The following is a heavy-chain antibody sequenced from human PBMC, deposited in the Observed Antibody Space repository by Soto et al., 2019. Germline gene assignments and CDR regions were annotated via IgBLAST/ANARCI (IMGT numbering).Heavy chain of an antibody. Sequence: TLSLTCAISGDSVSSNSAAWNWIRQSPSRGLEWLGRTYYRSKWYNDYAVSVKSRITINPDTSKNQFSLQLNSVTPEDTAVYYCARDVGYCSGGSCYPENYFDHWGQGTLVTVSS. D-gene: IGHD2-15*01. CDR1: GDSVSSNSAA. CDR2: TYYRSKWYN. CDR3: ARDVGYCSGGSCYPENYFDH. J-gene: IGHJ4*02. V-gene: IGHV6-1*01.